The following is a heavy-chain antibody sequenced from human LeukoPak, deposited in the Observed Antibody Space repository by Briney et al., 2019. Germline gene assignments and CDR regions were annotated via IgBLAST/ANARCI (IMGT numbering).Heavy chain of an antibody. CDR2: IYYSGST. CDR3: ARGTTNDYGDYGLFDY. D-gene: IGHD4-17*01. CDR1: GGSISSYY. Sequence: SETLSLTCTVSGGSISSYYWSWTRQPPGKGLEGIGYIYYSGSTNYNPSLKSRVTISVDTSKNQFSLKLSSVTAADTAVYYCARGTTNDYGDYGLFDYWGQGTLVTVSS. V-gene: IGHV4-59*01. J-gene: IGHJ4*02.